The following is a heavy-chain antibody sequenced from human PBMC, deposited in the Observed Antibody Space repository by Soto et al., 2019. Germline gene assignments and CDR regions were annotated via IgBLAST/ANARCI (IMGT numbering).Heavy chain of an antibody. D-gene: IGHD3-10*01. V-gene: IGHV4-4*02. CDR1: GGSISDSDW. Sequence: SDTLSLTCVVSGGSISDSDWWSWVRQPPGKGLEWIGEIFHSGSTNYNPSLKSRVTMSVDTSKNQFSLNLTAVTAADTAVYYWARGTRLRGPGYYYAMDVWGEGTRVTVCS. CDR2: IFHSGST. J-gene: IGHJ6*01. CDR3: ARGTRLRGPGYYYAMDV.